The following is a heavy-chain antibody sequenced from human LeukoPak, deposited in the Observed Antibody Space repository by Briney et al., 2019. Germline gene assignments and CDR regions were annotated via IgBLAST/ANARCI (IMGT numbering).Heavy chain of an antibody. CDR2: ISSSSSRTI. CDR1: GFTFSSYS. J-gene: IGHJ6*03. CDR3: ARNRVLRFLEWPHPPLYMDV. V-gene: IGHV3-48*01. D-gene: IGHD3-3*01. Sequence: GGSLRLSCAASGFTFSSYSMNWVRQAPGKGLEWVSYISSSSSRTIYYADSVKGRFTISRDNSKNTLYLQMNSLRAEDTAVYYCARNRVLRFLEWPHPPLYMDVWGKGTTVTVSS.